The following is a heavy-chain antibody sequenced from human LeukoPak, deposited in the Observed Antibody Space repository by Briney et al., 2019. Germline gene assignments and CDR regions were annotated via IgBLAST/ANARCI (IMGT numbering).Heavy chain of an antibody. CDR2: IIPIFGIT. CDR1: VGTFSSYV. V-gene: IGHV1-69*05. J-gene: IGHJ4*02. CDR3: ARVHSSSFVWIDS. Sequence: SLKVSCKPSVGTFSSYVVRWVPHPPRQGLEWMGGIIPIFGITNYAQKSQGRVTITRDESRSTSYMELSSLRSEDTAVYYCARVHSSSFVWIDSWGQGTLVTVSS. D-gene: IGHD3-22*01.